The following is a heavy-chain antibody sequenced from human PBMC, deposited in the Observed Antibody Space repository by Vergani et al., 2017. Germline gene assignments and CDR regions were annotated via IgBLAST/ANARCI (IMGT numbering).Heavy chain of an antibody. V-gene: IGHV1-24*01. J-gene: IGHJ3*02. Sequence: QVQLVQSGAEVKKPGASVQVSCKVSGYTLPELSMHWVRQAPGKGLEWMGGFDPEDGETIYAQKFQGRVTMTEDTSTDTAYMELSSLRSEDTAVYYCATFSGSYTLDAFDIWGQGTMVTVSS. CDR3: ATFSGSYTLDAFDI. CDR1: GYTLPELS. D-gene: IGHD1-26*01. CDR2: FDPEDGET.